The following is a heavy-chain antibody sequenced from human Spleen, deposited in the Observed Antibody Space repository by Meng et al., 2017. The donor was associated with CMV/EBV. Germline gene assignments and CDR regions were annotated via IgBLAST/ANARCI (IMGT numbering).Heavy chain of an antibody. CDR3: AKDQYWNLYYFDY. Sequence: GESLKISCITSGFSFSSHGMHWVRQAPGKGLEWVAFIRYDESDKYYADSVKGRFTISRDNSKNTLYLQMNSLRAEDTAVYYCAKDQYWNLYYFDYWGHGTLVTVSS. CDR2: IRYDESDK. V-gene: IGHV3-30*02. CDR1: GFSFSSHG. J-gene: IGHJ4*01. D-gene: IGHD1-1*01.